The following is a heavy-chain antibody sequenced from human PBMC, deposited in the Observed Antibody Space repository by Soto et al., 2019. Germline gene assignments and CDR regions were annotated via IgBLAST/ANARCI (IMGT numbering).Heavy chain of an antibody. V-gene: IGHV3-48*01. CDR3: ARVRGPTIPGMYYDP. D-gene: IGHD3-10*01. Sequence: EVQLVESGGGLVQPGGSLRLSCAASGFTFSTYSMVWVRQAPGKGLEWLSYISERSTTIYYADSVQGRLIVSRDNVQNSLYLQMNSLRAEDAAVYHCARVRGPTIPGMYYDPWGQGTLVTVSS. J-gene: IGHJ5*02. CDR2: ISERSTTI. CDR1: GFTFSTYS.